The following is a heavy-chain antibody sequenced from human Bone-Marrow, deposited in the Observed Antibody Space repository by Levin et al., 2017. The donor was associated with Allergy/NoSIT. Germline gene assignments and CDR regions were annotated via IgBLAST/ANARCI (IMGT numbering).Heavy chain of an antibody. CDR1: GFTFSDAY. D-gene: IGHD5-18*01. J-gene: IGHJ4*02. CDR3: ARTSRGYTYGSGGLSHFDY. Sequence: SCATSGFTFSDAYMSWIRQAPGKGLEWLSYISPSGYTIYYADSVKGRFTISRDNAKNSLYLQMNSQRVEDTAVYYCARTSRGYTYGSGGLSHFDYWGQGTLVTVSS. CDR2: ISPSGYTI. V-gene: IGHV3-11*01.